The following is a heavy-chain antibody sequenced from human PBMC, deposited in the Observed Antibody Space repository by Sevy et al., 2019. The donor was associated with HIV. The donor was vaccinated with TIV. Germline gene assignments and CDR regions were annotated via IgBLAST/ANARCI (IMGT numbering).Heavy chain of an antibody. CDR2: IYYSGST. V-gene: IGHV4-59*01. D-gene: IGHD4-17*01. Sequence: SETLSLTRTVSGDSISSYYWSWIRQPPGKGLEWIGYIYYSGSTNYNPSLKSRVTISVDTSKNQFSLKLGSVTAADTAVYYCAREGHYGDYEAGIDYWGQGTLVTVSS. CDR3: AREGHYGDYEAGIDY. CDR1: GDSISSYY. J-gene: IGHJ4*02.